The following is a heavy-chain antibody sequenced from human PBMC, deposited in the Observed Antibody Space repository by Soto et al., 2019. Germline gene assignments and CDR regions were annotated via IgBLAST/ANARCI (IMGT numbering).Heavy chain of an antibody. CDR2: INHSGST. CDR1: GGSFSGYY. J-gene: IGHJ4*02. Sequence: SETLSLTCAVYGGSFSGYYWSWIRQPPGKGLEWIGEINHSGSTNYNPSLKSRVTISVDTSKNQFSLKLSSVTAADTAVYYCARGYRSSTSCYVFEYWGQGTLVTVSS. V-gene: IGHV4-34*01. CDR3: ARGYRSSTSCYVFEY. D-gene: IGHD2-2*01.